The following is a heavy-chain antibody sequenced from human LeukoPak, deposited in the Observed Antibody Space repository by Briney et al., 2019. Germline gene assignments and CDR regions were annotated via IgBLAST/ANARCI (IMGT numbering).Heavy chain of an antibody. Sequence: SETLSLTCAVYGGSLSTYYWSWIRQPPGKGLQWIGYIFYTGSTNYNPSLNSRVTISVDTSKNQFSLRLSSVTAADTAVYYCARRTSSNYVDFWGQGALVTVSS. J-gene: IGHJ4*02. D-gene: IGHD4-11*01. CDR3: ARRTSSNYVDF. CDR2: IFYTGST. CDR1: GGSLSTYY. V-gene: IGHV4-59*01.